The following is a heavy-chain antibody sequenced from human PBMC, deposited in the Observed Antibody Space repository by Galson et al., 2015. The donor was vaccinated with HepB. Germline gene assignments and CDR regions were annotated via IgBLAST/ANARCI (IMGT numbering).Heavy chain of an antibody. Sequence: SLRLSCAASGFTVSSNYMSWVRQAPGKGLEWVSVIYSGGSTYYADAVKGRCTISRDNTKNTLYFQMNSRWAEDTAEYYCARDVEVRDHYDGSGYPGAFDIWGQVTMVTVSS. J-gene: IGHJ3*02. CDR1: GFTVSSNY. CDR3: ARDVEVRDHYDGSGYPGAFDI. V-gene: IGHV3-66*01. D-gene: IGHD3-22*01. CDR2: IYSGGST.